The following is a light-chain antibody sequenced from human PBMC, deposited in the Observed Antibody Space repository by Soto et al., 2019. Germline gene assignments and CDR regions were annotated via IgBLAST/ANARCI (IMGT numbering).Light chain of an antibody. J-gene: IGKJ4*01. CDR3: QQCSTSLT. Sequence: IVLTQSPATLSLSPGESATLSCCASQSISSSYLAWYQHRPGLAPRLLIYDVSDRFTGVPDRFIGSGYGTFFTLTISRVEPEDFAVYYCQQCSTSLTFGGGTKVEIK. V-gene: IGKV3D-20*01. CDR2: DVS. CDR1: QSISSSY.